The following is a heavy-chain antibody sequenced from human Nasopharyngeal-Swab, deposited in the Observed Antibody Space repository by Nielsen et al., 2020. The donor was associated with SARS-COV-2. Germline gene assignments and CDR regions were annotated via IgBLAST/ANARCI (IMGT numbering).Heavy chain of an antibody. CDR2: ISYEGSIK. V-gene: IGHV3-30*03. CDR1: GFGFNNYG. D-gene: IGHD1-20*01. CDR3: ARDRAINWNDGYTDY. Sequence: GESLKISCAASGFGFNNYGMHWVRRAPGKGLEWVAVISYEGSIKHYGDSVKGRFSISKDNSKNTVYLQMNSLRAEDTAVYYCARDRAINWNDGYTDYWGQGTLVTVSS. J-gene: IGHJ4*02.